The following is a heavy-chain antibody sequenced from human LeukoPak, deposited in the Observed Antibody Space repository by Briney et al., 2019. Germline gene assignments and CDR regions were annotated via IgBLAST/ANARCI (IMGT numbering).Heavy chain of an antibody. CDR1: GGSISSGGYY. D-gene: IGHD3-22*01. CDR3: ARSRYYYDSSGYFVGEYFQH. V-gene: IGHV4-31*03. Sequence: KASETLSLTCTVSGGSISSGGYYWSWIRQHPGKGLEWIGYIYYSGSTYYNPSLKSRVTISVDTSKNQFSLKLSSVTAADTAVYYCARSRYYYDSSGYFVGEYFQHWGQGTLVTVSS. J-gene: IGHJ1*01. CDR2: IYYSGST.